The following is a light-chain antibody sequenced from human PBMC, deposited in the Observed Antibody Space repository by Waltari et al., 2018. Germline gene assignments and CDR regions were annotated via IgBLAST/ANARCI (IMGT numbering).Light chain of an antibody. Sequence: TQSPDTLSVSPGERATLSCRASQSVSGDLAWFRQRPGQAPRLLIYGASTRATGIPARFSGAGSGTEFTLTITSLQSEDYAVYYCQQYYKWPFSFGPGTKVEIK. J-gene: IGKJ3*01. CDR2: GAS. CDR3: QQYYKWPFS. CDR1: QSVSGD. V-gene: IGKV3-15*01.